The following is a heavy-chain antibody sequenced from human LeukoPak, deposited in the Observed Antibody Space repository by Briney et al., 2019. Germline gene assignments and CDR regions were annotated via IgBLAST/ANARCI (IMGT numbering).Heavy chain of an antibody. J-gene: IGHJ3*02. CDR2: ISSIVGSR. CDR3: AKRPPNYYDSSGPLDAFDN. V-gene: IGHV3-23*01. D-gene: IGHD3-22*01. CDR1: GFTFSSYA. Sequence: GGSLRLSCAASGFTFSSYAMSWVRQAPGQGLEWVSGISSIVGSRYYADSVKGRFTISRNNSKTTLYLQMNILRAEDTAVYFCAKRPPNYYDSSGPLDAFDNWGQGTMVTVSS.